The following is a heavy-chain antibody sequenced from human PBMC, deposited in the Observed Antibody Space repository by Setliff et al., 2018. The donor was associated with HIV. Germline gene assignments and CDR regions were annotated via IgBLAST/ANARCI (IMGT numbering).Heavy chain of an antibody. V-gene: IGHV5-51*01. CDR2: IYPRDSDT. CDR1: GYIFTSYW. D-gene: IGHD4-17*01. CDR3: AISYGGQSWARLDS. J-gene: IGHJ4*02. Sequence: GESLKISCQGSGYIFTSYWIGWVRQMPGKGLEWMGIIYPRDSDTKYSPSFQGQVTISADKAINTAYLQWMSLKASAPAMYYCAISYGGQSWARLDSWGRGTLVTVSS.